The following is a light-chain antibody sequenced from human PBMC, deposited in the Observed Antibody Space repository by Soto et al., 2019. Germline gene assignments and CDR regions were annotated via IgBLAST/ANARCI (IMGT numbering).Light chain of an antibody. CDR1: QSISKY. V-gene: IGKV1-39*01. CDR3: QQTYVAVT. J-gene: IGKJ3*01. Sequence: DIQMTQSPSSLSASVGDRVTISCRASQSISKYLNWYQQEPGKVPKLLISAASSLQSGVPSRFSGSGSGSDFTLTISSLQPEDFATYYCQQTYVAVTFGPGTKVDIK. CDR2: AAS.